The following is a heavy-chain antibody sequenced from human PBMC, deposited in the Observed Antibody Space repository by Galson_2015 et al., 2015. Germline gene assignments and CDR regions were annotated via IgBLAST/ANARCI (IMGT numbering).Heavy chain of an antibody. J-gene: IGHJ4*02. CDR1: GFTFKNYP. D-gene: IGHD1-26*01. Sequence: SLRLSCAASGFTFKNYPMTWVRQAPGKGLEWVSAISNSGYSTDYADSVKGRFTISRDNSKSTLSLQMSSLRAEDTAVYYCAKGISGSYPDYYFDFWSQGTLVTVSS. V-gene: IGHV3-23*01. CDR3: AKGISGSYPDYYFDF. CDR2: ISNSGYST.